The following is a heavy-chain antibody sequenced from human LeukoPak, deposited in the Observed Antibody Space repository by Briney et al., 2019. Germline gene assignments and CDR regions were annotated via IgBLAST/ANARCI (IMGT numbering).Heavy chain of an antibody. CDR3: ARVAAYEDYYYYYYMDV. J-gene: IGHJ6*03. D-gene: IGHD6-25*01. Sequence: ASVKASCKASGGTFSSYAISWVRQAPGQGLEWMGGIIPIFGTANYAQKIQGRVTITADKSTSTAYMELSSLRSEDTAVYYCARVAAYEDYYYYYYMDVWGKGTTVTVSS. CDR2: IIPIFGTA. CDR1: GGTFSSYA. V-gene: IGHV1-69*06.